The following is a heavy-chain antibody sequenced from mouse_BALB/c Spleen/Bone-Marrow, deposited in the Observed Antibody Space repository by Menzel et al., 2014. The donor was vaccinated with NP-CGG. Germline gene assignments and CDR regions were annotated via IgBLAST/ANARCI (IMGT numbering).Heavy chain of an antibody. Sequence: QVQLQQPGAELVRPGSSVKISCKASGYAFSVYWMNWVKRRPGQGLEWIGQIYPGDGDTNYNGKFKGRATLTADKSSNTAYMQLSSLTSEDSAVYFCARGGISVDYWGQGTTLTVSS. CDR2: IYPGDGDT. CDR3: ARGGISVDY. V-gene: IGHV1-80*01. J-gene: IGHJ2*01. CDR1: GYAFSVYW.